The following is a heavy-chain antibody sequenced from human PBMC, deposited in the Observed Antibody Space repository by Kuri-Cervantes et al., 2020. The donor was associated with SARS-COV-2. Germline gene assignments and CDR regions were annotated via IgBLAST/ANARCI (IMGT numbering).Heavy chain of an antibody. CDR2: ISGYNGNT. CDR1: GYTFTSYG. J-gene: IGHJ4*02. V-gene: IGHV1-18*04. D-gene: IGHD3-16*02. Sequence: ASVKVSCKASGYTFTSYGISWVRQAPGQGLEWMGWISGYNGNTNYAQKLQGRVTMTADTSTSTADMELRSLRSDDTAVYYCARDHRMITFGGVIDHFDYWSQGTLVTVSS. CDR3: ARDHRMITFGGVIDHFDY.